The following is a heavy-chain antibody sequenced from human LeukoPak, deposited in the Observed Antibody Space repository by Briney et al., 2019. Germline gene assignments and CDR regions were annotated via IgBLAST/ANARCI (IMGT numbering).Heavy chain of an antibody. D-gene: IGHD3-10*01. CDR3: AITMVRGVITLSPNWFDP. CDR2: INHSGST. V-gene: IGHV4-34*01. Sequence: SETLSLTCAVYGGSFSGYYWSWIRQPPGKRLEWIGEINHSGSTNYNPSLKNRVTISVDTSKNQFSLKLSSVTAADTAVYYCAITMVRGVITLSPNWFDPWGQGTLVTVSS. J-gene: IGHJ5*02. CDR1: GGSFSGYY.